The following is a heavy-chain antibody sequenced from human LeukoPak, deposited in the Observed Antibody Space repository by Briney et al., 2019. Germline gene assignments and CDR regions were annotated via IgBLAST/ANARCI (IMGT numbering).Heavy chain of an antibody. Sequence: LGASVKVSCKASGYTFTGYYMHWVRQAPGQGLEWMGWINPNSGGTNYAQKFQGRFTMTRDTSISTAYMELSRLRSDDTAVYYCAREEGYDSSGYFVSWGQGTLVTVSS. J-gene: IGHJ5*01. V-gene: IGHV1-2*03. D-gene: IGHD3-22*01. CDR2: INPNSGGT. CDR3: AREEGYDSSGYFVS. CDR1: GYTFTGYY.